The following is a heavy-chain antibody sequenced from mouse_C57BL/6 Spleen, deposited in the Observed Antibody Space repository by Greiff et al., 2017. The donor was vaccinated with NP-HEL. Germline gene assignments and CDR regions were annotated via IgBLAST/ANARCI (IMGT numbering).Heavy chain of an antibody. J-gene: IGHJ3*01. V-gene: IGHV1-50*01. CDR2: IDPSDSYT. D-gene: IGHD3-2*02. CDR3: ARGQLRYSFAY. Sequence: QVQLKQPGAELVKPGASVKLSCKASGYTFTSYWMQWVKQRPGQGLEWIGEIDPSDSYTNYNQKFKGKATLTVDTSSSTAYMQLSSLTSEDSAVYYCARGQLRYSFAYWGQGTLVTVSA. CDR1: GYTFTSYW.